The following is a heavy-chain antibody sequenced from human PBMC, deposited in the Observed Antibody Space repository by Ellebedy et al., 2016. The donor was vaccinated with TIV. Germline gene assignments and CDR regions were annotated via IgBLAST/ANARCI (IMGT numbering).Heavy chain of an antibody. CDR3: ARASTSGWYILDY. V-gene: IGHV3-33*01. CDR1: GFTFSTYG. D-gene: IGHD6-19*01. Sequence: PGGSLRLSCAASGFTFSTYGMHWVRQAQGKGLEWVAVIWYDGSNGYYADSVKGRFTISRDNSKNTLYLQMNSLRAEDTAVYYCARASTSGWYILDYWGQGTLVSVSS. J-gene: IGHJ4*02. CDR2: IWYDGSNG.